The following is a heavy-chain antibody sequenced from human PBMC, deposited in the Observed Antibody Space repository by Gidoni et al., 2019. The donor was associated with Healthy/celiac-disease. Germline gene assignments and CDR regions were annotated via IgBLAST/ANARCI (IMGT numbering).Heavy chain of an antibody. Sequence: QVQLVASGGGVVQPGRSLRLSCAASGCTFSSYAMHWVRQAPGKGLGWVAVISYDGSNKYSADSVKGRFTISRDNSTNTLYLQMNSRRAEDTAVYYCARRSYGDYVLDAFDIWGQGTMVTVSS. CDR1: GCTFSSYA. D-gene: IGHD4-17*01. CDR3: ARRSYGDYVLDAFDI. V-gene: IGHV3-30-3*01. J-gene: IGHJ3*02. CDR2: ISYDGSNK.